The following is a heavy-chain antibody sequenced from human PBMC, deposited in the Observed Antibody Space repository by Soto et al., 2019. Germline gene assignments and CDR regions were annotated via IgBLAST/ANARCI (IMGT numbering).Heavy chain of an antibody. J-gene: IGHJ3*02. CDR3: ALERQLNSPSDGFDI. V-gene: IGHV1-2*02. CDR1: CFKVYY. Sequence: SVKVSFKASCFKVYYLHWVRQAPGQGLEWIGRINPNSGVTKYAQQFQGRVTLTRDPSITTAFMDLVSLHFDDTAVYYCALERQLNSPSDGFDIWGQGTMVTV. CDR2: INPNSGVT. D-gene: IGHD6-13*01.